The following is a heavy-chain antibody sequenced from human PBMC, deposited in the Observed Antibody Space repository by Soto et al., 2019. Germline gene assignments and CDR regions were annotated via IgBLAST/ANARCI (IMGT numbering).Heavy chain of an antibody. Sequence: GGSLRLSCAASGFTFSSYAMSWVRQAPGRGLEWVSAISGSGGSTYYADSVKGRFTISRDNSKNTLYLQMNSLRAEETAVYYCEKDRYRGRGSYPNWFDPWGQGTLVTVSS. D-gene: IGHD1-26*01. CDR1: GFTFSSYA. V-gene: IGHV3-23*01. J-gene: IGHJ5*02. CDR3: EKDRYRGRGSYPNWFDP. CDR2: ISGSGGST.